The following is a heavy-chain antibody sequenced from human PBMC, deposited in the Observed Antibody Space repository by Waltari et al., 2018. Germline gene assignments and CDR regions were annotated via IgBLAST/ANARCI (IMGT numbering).Heavy chain of an antibody. D-gene: IGHD3-9*01. CDR1: GYSFTSYW. Sequence: EVQLVQSGAEVKKPGESLKISCKGSGYSFTSYWIGWVRQMPGKGLEGMGILLPGSSDTRYSPSVQGQVTIAADKSISTAYLQWSSLKASDTAMYYCARVRYFDWINGYYMDVWGKGTTVTISS. J-gene: IGHJ6*03. CDR3: ARVRYFDWINGYYMDV. V-gene: IGHV5-51*01. CDR2: LLPGSSDT.